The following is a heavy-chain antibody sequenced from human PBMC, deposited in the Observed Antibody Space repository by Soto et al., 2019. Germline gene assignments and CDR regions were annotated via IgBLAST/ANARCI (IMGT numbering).Heavy chain of an antibody. Sequence: GGSLRLSCAASGFTFSSYAMSWVRQAPGKGLEWVSAISGSGGSTYYADSVKGRFTISRDNSKNTLYLQMNSLRAEDTAVYYCAKAHHYDFWSGSPYYYYYMDVWGKGTTVTVSS. CDR1: GFTFSSYA. D-gene: IGHD3-3*01. J-gene: IGHJ6*03. V-gene: IGHV3-23*01. CDR3: AKAHHYDFWSGSPYYYYYMDV. CDR2: ISGSGGST.